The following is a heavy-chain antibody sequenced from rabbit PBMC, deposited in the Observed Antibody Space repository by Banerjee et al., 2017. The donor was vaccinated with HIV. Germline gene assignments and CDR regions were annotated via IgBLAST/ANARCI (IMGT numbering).Heavy chain of an antibody. CDR2: IYTGSSAST. Sequence: QEQLEESGGDLVKPEGSLTLTCTASGFSFSNKYVMCWVRRAPGKGLEWIACIYTGSSASTYYASWAKGRFTISRTSSTTVTLQMTSLTVADTATYFCAREPYGDGVYATYGMDLWGQGTLVTVS. CDR3: AREPYGDGVYATYGMDL. D-gene: IGHD2-1*01. J-gene: IGHJ6*01. V-gene: IGHV1S45*01. CDR1: GFSFSNKYV.